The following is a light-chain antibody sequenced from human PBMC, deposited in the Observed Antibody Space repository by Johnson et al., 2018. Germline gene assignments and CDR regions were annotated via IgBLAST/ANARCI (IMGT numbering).Light chain of an antibody. J-gene: IGLJ1*01. CDR3: GTWDSSLSAGNV. V-gene: IGLV1-51*02. CDR1: SSNIGNNY. CDR2: ENN. Sequence: QSVLTQPPSVSAAPGQKVTISCSGSSSNIGNNYVSWYQQLPGTAPKLLIYENNKRPSGIPDRFSGSKSGTSATLGITGIHPGDEAYYYCGTWDSSLSAGNVFGTGTKVTVL.